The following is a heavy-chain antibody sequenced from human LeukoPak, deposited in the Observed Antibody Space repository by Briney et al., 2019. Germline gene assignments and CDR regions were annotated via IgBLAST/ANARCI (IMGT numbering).Heavy chain of an antibody. CDR2: IYYSGST. D-gene: IGHD6-13*01. Sequence: SETLSLTCTVSGGSISRGGYYWSWIRQHPGKGLEWIGYIYYSGSTYYNPSLKSRVTISVDTSKNQFSLKLSSVTAADTAVYYCARLGGLAAAGVRYFDYWGQGTLVTVSS. J-gene: IGHJ4*02. V-gene: IGHV4-31*03. CDR1: GGSISRGGYY. CDR3: ARLGGLAAAGVRYFDY.